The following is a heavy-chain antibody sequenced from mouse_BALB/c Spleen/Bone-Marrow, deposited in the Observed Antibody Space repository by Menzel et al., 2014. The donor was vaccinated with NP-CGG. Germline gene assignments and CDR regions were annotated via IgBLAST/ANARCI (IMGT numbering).Heavy chain of an antibody. J-gene: IGHJ3*01. V-gene: IGHV1-34*02. CDR3: ARWWDLAY. CDR1: GYSFTGYY. D-gene: IGHD1-1*02. CDR2: INPYNGAT. Sequence: VQLQQSGPELVKPGASVKMSCKASGYSFTGYYMHWVKQSHAKSLEWIGRINPYNGATSYNQNFKDKASLTVDKSSSTAYMELHRLTSEDSAVYYCARWWDLAYWGQGTLVTVSA.